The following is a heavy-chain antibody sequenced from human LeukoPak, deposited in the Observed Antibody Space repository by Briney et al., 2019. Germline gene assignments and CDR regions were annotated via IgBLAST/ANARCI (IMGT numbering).Heavy chain of an antibody. CDR3: ARAYLDHYYGSGSYYWYFDL. J-gene: IGHJ2*01. CDR1: GGTFSSYA. Sequence: GASVKVSCKASGGTFSSYAISWVRQAPGQGLEWMGGIIPIFGTANYAQKFQGRVTITADTSTSTAYMELRSLRSDDTAVYYCARAYLDHYYGSGSYYWYFDLWGRGTLVTVSS. V-gene: IGHV1-69*06. D-gene: IGHD3-10*01. CDR2: IIPIFGTA.